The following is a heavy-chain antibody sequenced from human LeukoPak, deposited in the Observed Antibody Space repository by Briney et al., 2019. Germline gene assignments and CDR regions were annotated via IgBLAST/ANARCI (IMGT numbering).Heavy chain of an antibody. V-gene: IGHV3-21*01. CDR2: ISSSSSYI. D-gene: IGHD5-18*01. Sequence: GGSLRLSCAASGFTFSSYSMNWVRQAPGMGLEWVSSISSSSSYIYYADSVKGRFTISRDNAKNSLYLQMNSLRAEDTAVYYCARVWQSAQNVDTAMVLFFYWGQGTLVTVSS. CDR1: GFTFSSYS. CDR3: ARVWQSAQNVDTAMVLFFY. J-gene: IGHJ4*02.